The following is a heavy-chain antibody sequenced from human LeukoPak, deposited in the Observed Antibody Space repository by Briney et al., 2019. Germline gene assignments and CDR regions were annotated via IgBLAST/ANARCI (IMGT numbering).Heavy chain of an antibody. J-gene: IGHJ5*02. CDR2: INHSGST. CDR3: ARDLKITFSFDP. Sequence: SETLSLTCAVYGGSFSGYYWSWIRQPPGKGLEWIGEINHSGSTNYNPSLKSRVTISVDTSKNQFSLKLSSVTAADTAVYYCARDLKITFSFDPWGQGTLVTVSS. V-gene: IGHV4-34*01. D-gene: IGHD3-16*01. CDR1: GGSFSGYY.